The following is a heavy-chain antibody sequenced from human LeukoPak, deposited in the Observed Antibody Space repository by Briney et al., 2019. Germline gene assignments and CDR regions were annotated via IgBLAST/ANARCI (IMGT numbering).Heavy chain of an antibody. CDR3: TRLGNAQESDY. J-gene: IGHJ4*02. CDR2: IRSKANSYAT. D-gene: IGHD7-27*01. CDR1: GFTFSGSA. Sequence: PGGSLRLSCAASGFTFSGSAMHWVRQASGKGLECVGRIRSKANSYATAYAASVKGRFTISRDDSKNTAYLQMNSLKTEDTAVYYCTRLGNAQESDYWGQGTLVTVSS. V-gene: IGHV3-73*01.